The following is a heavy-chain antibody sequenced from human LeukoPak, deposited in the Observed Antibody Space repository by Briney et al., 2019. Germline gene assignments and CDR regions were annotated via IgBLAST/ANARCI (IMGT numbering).Heavy chain of an antibody. V-gene: IGHV4-39*07. D-gene: IGHD3-10*01. Sequence: PSETLSLTCTVSGGSISITSYYWSWIRQPPGKGLEWIGEINRSGNTNYNPSLKSRVTISVDMSKNQFSLKLSSVTAADTAVYYCAIGDVGLLWFGEPKPFDYWGQGTLVTVSS. J-gene: IGHJ4*02. CDR3: AIGDVGLLWFGEPKPFDY. CDR2: INRSGNT. CDR1: GGSISITSYY.